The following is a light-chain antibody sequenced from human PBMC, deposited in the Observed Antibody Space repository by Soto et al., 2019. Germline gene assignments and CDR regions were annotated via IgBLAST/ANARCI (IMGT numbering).Light chain of an antibody. CDR3: CSYAGSYTFYV. CDR2: DVS. Sequence: QRVRTQPRSVSGSPGQSGTISCTGTSSDVGGYNYVSWYQQHPGKAPKLMIYDVSKRPSGVPDRFSGSKSGNTASLTISGLQAEDEADYYCCSYAGSYTFYVFGTGTKVTVL. CDR1: SSDVGGYNY. J-gene: IGLJ1*01. V-gene: IGLV2-11*01.